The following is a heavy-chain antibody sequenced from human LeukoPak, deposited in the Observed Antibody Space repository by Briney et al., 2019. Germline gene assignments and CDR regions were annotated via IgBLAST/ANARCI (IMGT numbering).Heavy chain of an antibody. Sequence: GGSLRLSCAASGFTFSSYAMHWVRQAPGKGLEWVAIISDDGSRKVYADSVKGRFTISRDNSKNTLYLEMNSLRAEDTAVYYCAKTTARGGYYYYGLDVWGQGATVTVSS. J-gene: IGHJ6*02. D-gene: IGHD4-4*01. CDR3: AKTTARGGYYYYGLDV. V-gene: IGHV3-30*04. CDR1: GFTFSSYA. CDR2: ISDDGSRK.